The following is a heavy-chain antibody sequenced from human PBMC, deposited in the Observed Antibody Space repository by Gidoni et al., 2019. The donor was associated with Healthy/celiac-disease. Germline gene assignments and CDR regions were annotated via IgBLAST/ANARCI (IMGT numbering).Heavy chain of an antibody. CDR2: INPNSGGT. Sequence: QVQLVQSGAEVKKPGASVKVSCKASGYTFTGYYMHWVRQAPGQGLEWMGWINPNSGGTNYAQKFQGWVTMTRDTSISTAYMELSRLRSDDTAVYYCARGTGYCSGGSCYFFDYWGQGTLVTVSS. CDR1: GYTFTGYY. CDR3: ARGTGYCSGGSCYFFDY. V-gene: IGHV1-2*04. D-gene: IGHD2-15*01. J-gene: IGHJ4*02.